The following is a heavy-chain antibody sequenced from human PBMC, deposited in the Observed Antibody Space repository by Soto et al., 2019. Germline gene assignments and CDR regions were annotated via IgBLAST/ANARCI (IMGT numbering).Heavy chain of an antibody. CDR1: GGTFSNYT. D-gene: IGHD2-2*01. Sequence: QVQLVQSGAEVKKPGSSVKVFCKASGGTFSNYTISWVRQAPGQGLEWMGGIIPVFGTTDYEQNCQGRVTITADGSTSTAYMKLSSLRSADTAVYYCARSSPYIVVRKPTGNQDYYGMDVWGQGTTVTVSS. V-gene: IGHV1-69*01. CDR2: IIPVFGTT. CDR3: ARSSPYIVVRKPTGNQDYYGMDV. J-gene: IGHJ6*02.